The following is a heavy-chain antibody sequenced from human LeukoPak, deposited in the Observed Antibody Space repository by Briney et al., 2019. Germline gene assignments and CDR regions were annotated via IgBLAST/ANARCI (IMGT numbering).Heavy chain of an antibody. CDR1: GFTFSSYS. J-gene: IGHJ4*02. Sequence: GGSLRLSCAASGFTFSSYSMNWVRQAPGKGLEWVSYISISSSTIYYADSVEGRFTISRDNANNSLYLQMNSLRAEDTAVYYCAAGSSWLDYWGQGTLVTVSS. V-gene: IGHV3-48*01. CDR2: ISISSSTI. CDR3: AAGSSWLDY. D-gene: IGHD6-13*01.